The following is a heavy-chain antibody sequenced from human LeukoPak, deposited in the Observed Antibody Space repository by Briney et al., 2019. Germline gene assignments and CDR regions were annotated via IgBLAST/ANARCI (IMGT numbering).Heavy chain of an antibody. D-gene: IGHD2-2*01. CDR3: VKSGYCSRTTCSVSIYYSFYMDV. J-gene: IGHJ6*03. V-gene: IGHV3-74*01. CDR1: GFTFSSDW. Sequence: GGSLRLSCAASGFTFSSDWMHWVRQAPGKGLVCVSYINGDGSSTNYADSVRGRFTISRDNAKNSLYLQMNSLRPEDTALYYCVKSGYCSRTTCSVSIYYSFYMDVWGKGTTVTVS. CDR2: INGDGSST.